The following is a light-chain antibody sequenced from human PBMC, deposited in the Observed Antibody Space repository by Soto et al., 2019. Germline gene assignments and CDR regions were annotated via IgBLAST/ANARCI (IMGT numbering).Light chain of an antibody. CDR1: QSVSSKY. J-gene: IGKJ4*01. CDR2: GTSSGTP. CDR3: QQYNFWPLT. Sequence: EIVLTQSPGTPSLSPGERATLSCRASQSVSSKYLAWYQQKPGQAPRLLIYGTSSGTPSRATGIPDRFSGSGSGTDFALTISGLEPEDFAVYYCQQYNFWPLTFGGGTKVDIK. V-gene: IGKV3-20*01.